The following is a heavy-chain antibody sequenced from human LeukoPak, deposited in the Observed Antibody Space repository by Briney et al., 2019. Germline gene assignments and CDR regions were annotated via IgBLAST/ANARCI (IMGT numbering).Heavy chain of an antibody. CDR3: AREYYYGSGSYGTDY. J-gene: IGHJ4*02. V-gene: IGHV4-4*07. D-gene: IGHD3-10*01. Sequence: SETLSLTCTVPGGSISSYYWSWIRQPAGKGLDCIGRIYTSGSTNYNPSLKSRVTMSVDTSKNQFSLKLSSVTAADTAVYYCAREYYYGSGSYGTDYWGQGTLVTVSS. CDR1: GGSISSYY. CDR2: IYTSGST.